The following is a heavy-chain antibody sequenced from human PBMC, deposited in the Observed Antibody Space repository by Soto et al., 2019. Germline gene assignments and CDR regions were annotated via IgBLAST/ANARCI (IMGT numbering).Heavy chain of an antibody. CDR2: IYYSGST. V-gene: IGHV4-59*08. CDR1: GGTISSWY. Sequence: PSETLSLTCTVSGGTISSWYWSWIRQPPGKGLEWIGYIYYSGSTNCNPSLKSRVTISVDTFKNQFSLKLSSVTAADTAVYYCARSYYYDSSGYYEGAFDIWGQGTMVT. CDR3: ARSYYYDSSGYYEGAFDI. J-gene: IGHJ3*02. D-gene: IGHD3-22*01.